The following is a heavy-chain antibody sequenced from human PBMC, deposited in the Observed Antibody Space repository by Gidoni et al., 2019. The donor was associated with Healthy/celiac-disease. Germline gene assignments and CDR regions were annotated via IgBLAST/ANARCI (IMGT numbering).Heavy chain of an antibody. D-gene: IGHD3-10*01. J-gene: IGHJ6*02. CDR2: IYTSGST. CDR3: ARSYYYGSGSYYNDYGMDV. Sequence: QVQLQESGPGLVKPSETLSLTCTVSGGSISSYYWSWIRQPAGKGLEWIGRIYTSGSTNYNPSLTGRVTMSVDTSKNQFSLKLSSVTAADTAVYYCARSYYYGSGSYYNDYGMDVWGQGTTVTVSS. CDR1: GGSISSYY. V-gene: IGHV4-4*07.